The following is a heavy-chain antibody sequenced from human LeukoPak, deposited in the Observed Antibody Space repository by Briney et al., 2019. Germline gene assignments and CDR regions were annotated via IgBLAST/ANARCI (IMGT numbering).Heavy chain of an antibody. J-gene: IGHJ6*03. D-gene: IGHD5-24*01. Sequence: GGSLRLSCAASGFTFSSYGMHWVRQAPGKGLEWVAFIRYDGSNKYYADSVKGRFTIPRDNSKNTLYLQMNSLRAEDTAVYYCAKDRKMATIMVYYYYMDVWGKGTTVTVSS. CDR1: GFTFSSYG. CDR3: AKDRKMATIMVYYYYMDV. CDR2: IRYDGSNK. V-gene: IGHV3-30*02.